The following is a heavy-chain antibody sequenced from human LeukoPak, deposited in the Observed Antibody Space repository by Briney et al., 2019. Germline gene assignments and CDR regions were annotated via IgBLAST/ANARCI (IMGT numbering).Heavy chain of an antibody. CDR3: ARDSGAAIFDY. V-gene: IGHV3-66*01. D-gene: IGHD1-26*01. CDR2: IYSGGST. Sequence: PGGSLRLSCAASGFTVSSNYMSWVRQAPGKGLEWVSVIYSGGSTYYADSVKGRFTISRDNSKNTLYLQMSSLRAEDTAVYYCARDSGAAIFDYWGQGTLVTVSS. J-gene: IGHJ4*02. CDR1: GFTVSSNY.